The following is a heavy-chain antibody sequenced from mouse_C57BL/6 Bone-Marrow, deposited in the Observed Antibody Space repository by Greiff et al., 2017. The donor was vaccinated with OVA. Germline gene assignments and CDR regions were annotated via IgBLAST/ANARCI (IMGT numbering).Heavy chain of an antibody. Sequence: QVQLQQSGAELVRPGTSVKVSCKASGFAFTNYLIEWVKQRPGQGLEWIGVINPGSGGTNYNEKFKGKATLTADKSSSTAYMQLSSLTSEASAVYCCARGGYCGSCPAGAMDYWGQGTSVTVSS. V-gene: IGHV1-54*01. CDR1: GFAFTNYL. D-gene: IGHD1-1*01. CDR2: INPGSGGT. CDR3: ARGGYCGSCPAGAMDY. J-gene: IGHJ4*01.